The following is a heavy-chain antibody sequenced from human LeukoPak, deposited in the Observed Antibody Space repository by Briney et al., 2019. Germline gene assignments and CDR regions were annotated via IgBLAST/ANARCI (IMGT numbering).Heavy chain of an antibody. Sequence: PSETLSLTCTVSGGSISSYYWSWIRQPPGKGLEGIGYIYYSGSTNYNPSLKSRVTISVDTAKNQFSLKLSSVTAADTAVYYCARHIGYSYDAGSGWFHWFDPWGQGTLVTVSS. J-gene: IGHJ5*02. CDR3: ARHIGYSYDAGSGWFHWFDP. CDR1: GGSISSYY. D-gene: IGHD5-18*01. CDR2: IYYSGST. V-gene: IGHV4-59*08.